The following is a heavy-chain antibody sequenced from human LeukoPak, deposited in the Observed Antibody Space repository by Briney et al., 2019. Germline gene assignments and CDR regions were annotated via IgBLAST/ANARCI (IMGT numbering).Heavy chain of an antibody. CDR3: ARENLAAAADY. CDR2: IWYDGSNK. CDR1: GFTLSSYG. V-gene: IGHV3-33*01. J-gene: IGHJ4*02. Sequence: GGSLRLSCAASGFTLSSYGIHWVRQAPGKGLEWVAVIWYDGSNKYYADSVKGRFTISRDNAKNTLYLQMNSLRLEDTAVYYCARENLAAAADYWGQGTVVTVSS. D-gene: IGHD6-25*01.